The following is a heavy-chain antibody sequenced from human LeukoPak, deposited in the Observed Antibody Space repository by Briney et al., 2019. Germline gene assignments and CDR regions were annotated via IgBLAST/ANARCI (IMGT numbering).Heavy chain of an antibody. CDR1: GFTFSSYW. V-gene: IGHV3-74*01. CDR3: ARGGDYGDYLGFDP. J-gene: IGHJ5*02. CDR2: INSDGSST. Sequence: GSLRLSCAASGFTFSSYWMHWVRQAPGKGLVWVSRINSDGSSTSYADSVKGRFTVSRDNAKNTLYLQMNSLRAEDTAVYYCARGGDYGDYLGFDPWGQGTLVTVSS. D-gene: IGHD4-17*01.